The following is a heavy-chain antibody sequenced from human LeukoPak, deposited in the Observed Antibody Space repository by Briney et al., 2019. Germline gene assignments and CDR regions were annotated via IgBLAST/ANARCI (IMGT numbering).Heavy chain of an antibody. V-gene: IGHV4-38-2*02. J-gene: IGHJ4*02. Sequence: SETLSLTCTVSGYSISSGYYWGWIRQPPGKGLEWIGSIYHSGSTYYNPSLKSRVTISVDTSKNQFSLKLSSVTAADTAVYYCAREVGEDGYNPFDYWGRGTLVTVSS. CDR3: AREVGEDGYNPFDY. CDR1: GYSISSGYY. D-gene: IGHD5-24*01. CDR2: IYHSGST.